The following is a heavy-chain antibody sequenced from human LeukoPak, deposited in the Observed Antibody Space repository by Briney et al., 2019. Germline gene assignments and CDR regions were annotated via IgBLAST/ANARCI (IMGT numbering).Heavy chain of an antibody. Sequence: ASVKVSCKASGYTSTGYYMHWVRQAPGQGLEWMGWINPNSGGTNYAQKFQGRVTMTRDTSISTAYMELSRLRSDDTAVYYCARTGSLAVDTAMWNWGQGTLVTVSS. CDR1: GYTSTGYY. CDR3: ARTGSLAVDTAMWN. D-gene: IGHD5-18*01. J-gene: IGHJ4*02. V-gene: IGHV1-2*02. CDR2: INPNSGGT.